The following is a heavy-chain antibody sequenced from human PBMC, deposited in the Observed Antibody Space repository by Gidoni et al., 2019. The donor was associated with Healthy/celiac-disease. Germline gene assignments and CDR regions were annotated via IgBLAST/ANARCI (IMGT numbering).Heavy chain of an antibody. CDR3: ARDLAYSSSWYYFDY. V-gene: IGHV1-3*01. Sequence: QVQLVQSGAAVKKPGASVKVSCKASGYTFTSYAMHWVRQAPGQRLEWMGWINAGNGNTKYSQKFQGRVTITRDTSASTAYMELSSLRSEDTAVYYCARDLAYSSSWYYFDYWGQGTLVTVSS. J-gene: IGHJ4*02. CDR2: INAGNGNT. D-gene: IGHD6-13*01. CDR1: GYTFTSYA.